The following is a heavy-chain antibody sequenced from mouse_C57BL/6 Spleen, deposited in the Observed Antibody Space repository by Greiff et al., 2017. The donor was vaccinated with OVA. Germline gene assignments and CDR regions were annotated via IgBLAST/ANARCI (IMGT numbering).Heavy chain of an antibody. CDR2: INPNNGGT. CDR1: GYTFTDYY. D-gene: IGHD2-3*01. J-gene: IGHJ1*03. CDR3: ASYDGYYGRYFDV. V-gene: IGHV1-26*01. Sequence: EVQLQQSGPELVKPGASVKISCKASGYTFTDYYMNWVKQSHGKSLEWIGDINPNNGGTSYNQKFKGKATLTVDTSSSTAYMELRSLTSEDSAVYYCASYDGYYGRYFDVWGTGTTVTVSS.